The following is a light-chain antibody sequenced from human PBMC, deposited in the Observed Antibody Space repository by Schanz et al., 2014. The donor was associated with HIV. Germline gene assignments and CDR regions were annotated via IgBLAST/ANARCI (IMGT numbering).Light chain of an antibody. J-gene: IGKJ3*01. CDR2: DAS. Sequence: EIVLTQFPATLSLSPGERATLSCRASQSVARYLAWYQQKPGQAPRLLIYDASNRATGIPARFSGSGSGTDFTLTISSLEPEDFAVYYCQHITFGPGTKVDIK. V-gene: IGKV3-11*01. CDR1: QSVARY. CDR3: QHIT.